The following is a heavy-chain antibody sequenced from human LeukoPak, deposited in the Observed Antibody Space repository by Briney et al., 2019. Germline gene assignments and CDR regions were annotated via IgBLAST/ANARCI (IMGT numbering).Heavy chain of an antibody. J-gene: IGHJ5*02. Sequence: PSETLSLTCAVYGGSFSGYYWSWIRQPPGKGLEWIGEINHSGSTNYNPSLKSRVTISVDTSKNQFSLKLSSVTAADTAVYYCARRAYYYGSGSYYHPWGQGTLVTASS. V-gene: IGHV4-34*01. D-gene: IGHD3-10*01. CDR2: INHSGST. CDR1: GGSFSGYY. CDR3: ARRAYYYGSGSYYHP.